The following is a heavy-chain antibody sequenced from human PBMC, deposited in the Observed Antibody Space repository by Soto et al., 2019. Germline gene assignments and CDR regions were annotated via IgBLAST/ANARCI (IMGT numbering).Heavy chain of an antibody. CDR1: GGSISRSSYY. V-gene: IGHV4-39*01. J-gene: IGHJ4*02. Sequence: QLQLQESGPGLVRPSETLSLTCTVSGGSISRSSYYWGWIRQPPGKGLEWIGSIYYSGSTFYNPSLKSRVTISVDTSKNQFSLRLSSVTAADTAVYYCARHVITAYYDIGPLDYWGQGTLVTVSS. CDR2: IYYSGST. CDR3: ARHVITAYYDIGPLDY. D-gene: IGHD3-9*01.